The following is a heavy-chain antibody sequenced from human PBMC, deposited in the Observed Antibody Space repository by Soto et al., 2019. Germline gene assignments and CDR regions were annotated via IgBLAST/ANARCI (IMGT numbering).Heavy chain of an antibody. J-gene: IGHJ4*02. CDR2: IYYSGST. CDR1: GGSISTYY. CDR3: ARHPFGELMYYFDY. D-gene: IGHD3-10*01. V-gene: IGHV4-59*01. Sequence: PSETLSLTCTVSGGSISTYYWSWIRQPPGKGLEWIGYIYYSGSTNYNPSLKSRVTISVDTSKNQFSLKLRSVTAADTAVYYCARHPFGELMYYFDYWGQGALVTVSS.